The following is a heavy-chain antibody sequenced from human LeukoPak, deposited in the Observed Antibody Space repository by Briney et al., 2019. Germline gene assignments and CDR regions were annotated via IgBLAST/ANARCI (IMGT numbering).Heavy chain of an antibody. D-gene: IGHD6-19*01. CDR3: ARWGPIAVHTRYYYYGMDV. Sequence: SETLSLTCAVYGGSFSGYYWSWTRQPPGKGLEWIGEINHSGSTNYNPSLKSRVTISVDTSKNQFSLKLSSVTAADTAVYYCARWGPIAVHTRYYYYGMDVWGQGTTVTVSS. CDR1: GGSFSGYY. CDR2: INHSGST. J-gene: IGHJ6*02. V-gene: IGHV4-34*01.